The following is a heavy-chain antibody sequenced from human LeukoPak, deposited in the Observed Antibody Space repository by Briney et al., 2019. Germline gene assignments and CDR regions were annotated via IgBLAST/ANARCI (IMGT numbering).Heavy chain of an antibody. D-gene: IGHD3-22*01. CDR1: GYTFTSYY. Sequence: ASVKVSCKASGYTFTSYYMHWVRQAPGQGLEWMGIINPSGGSTSYAQKFQGRVTMTRDTSTSTVYMELSSLRSEDTAVYYCARATYYYDSSGFGPFDYWGQGTLVTVSS. V-gene: IGHV1-46*01. CDR3: ARATYYYDSSGFGPFDY. CDR2: INPSGGST. J-gene: IGHJ4*02.